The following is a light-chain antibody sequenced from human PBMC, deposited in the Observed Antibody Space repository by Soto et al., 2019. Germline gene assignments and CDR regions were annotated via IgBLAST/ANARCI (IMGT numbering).Light chain of an antibody. CDR3: QQRQYWPPIT. CDR2: DAS. V-gene: IGKV3-11*01. Sequence: VLTQSPATLSLSPGERATLSCRASLNVNSYLAWYQQKPGQAPRLLIYDASNRAAGIPARFSGSGSGTDFTLTISSLEPEDFAIYYCQQRQYWPPITFAQGTRLEIK. CDR1: LNVNSY. J-gene: IGKJ5*01.